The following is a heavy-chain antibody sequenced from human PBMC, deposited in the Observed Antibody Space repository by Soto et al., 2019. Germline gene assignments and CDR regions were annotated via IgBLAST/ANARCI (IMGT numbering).Heavy chain of an antibody. CDR3: AREDIVVVVAAPYYYYGIDV. D-gene: IGHD2-15*01. Sequence: QVQLVQSGAEVKKPGSSVKVSCKASGGTFSSYAISWVRQAPGQGLEWMGGIIPIVGTANYAQKFQGRVTITADESTSTAYMQLSSLRSDDTAVYYCAREDIVVVVAAPYYYYGIDVWGQGTTGTGSS. CDR1: GGTFSSYA. CDR2: IIPIVGTA. V-gene: IGHV1-69*01. J-gene: IGHJ6*02.